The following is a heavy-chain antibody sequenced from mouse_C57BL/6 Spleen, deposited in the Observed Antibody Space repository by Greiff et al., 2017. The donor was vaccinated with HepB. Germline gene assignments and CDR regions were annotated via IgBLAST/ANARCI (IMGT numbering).Heavy chain of an antibody. D-gene: IGHD2-2*01. CDR2: INPDSSTI. CDR3: ARGDGYDWYFDV. J-gene: IGHJ1*03. CDR1: AVDFSRYW. Sequence: STAAVDFSRYWMSWVRRAPGKGLEWIGEINPDSSTINYAPSLKDKFIISRDNAKNTLYLQMSKVRSEDTALYYCARGDGYDWYFDVWGTGTTVTVSS. V-gene: IGHV4-1*01.